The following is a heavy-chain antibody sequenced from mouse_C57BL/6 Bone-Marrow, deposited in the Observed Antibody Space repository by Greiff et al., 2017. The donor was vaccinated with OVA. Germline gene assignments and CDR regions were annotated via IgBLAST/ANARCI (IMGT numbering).Heavy chain of an antibody. CDR2: INYDGSST. Sequence: DVKLVESEGGLVQPGSSMKLSCTASGFTFSDYYMAWVRQVPEKGLEWVANINYDGSSTYYLDSLKSRFIISRDNAKNILYLQMSSLKSEDTATYYCARDRAYYSNSFFYAMDYWGQGTSVTVSS. J-gene: IGHJ4*01. V-gene: IGHV5-16*01. CDR3: ARDRAYYSNSFFYAMDY. D-gene: IGHD2-5*01. CDR1: GFTFSDYY.